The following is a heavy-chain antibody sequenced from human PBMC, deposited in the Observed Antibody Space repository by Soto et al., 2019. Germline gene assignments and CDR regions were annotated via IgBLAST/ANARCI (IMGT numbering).Heavy chain of an antibody. Sequence: QVQLVESGGGVVQPERSLRLSCAASGFTFSTYAMHWVRQAPGKGLEWVAVISYDGSNKYYADSVKGQFTISRDNSKNTLYLQMNSLSAEDTAVYYCVGEDSITFETGWFDPWGQGTLVTVSS. CDR1: GFTFSTYA. CDR2: ISYDGSNK. J-gene: IGHJ5*02. V-gene: IGHV3-30-3*01. D-gene: IGHD3-22*01. CDR3: VGEDSITFETGWFDP.